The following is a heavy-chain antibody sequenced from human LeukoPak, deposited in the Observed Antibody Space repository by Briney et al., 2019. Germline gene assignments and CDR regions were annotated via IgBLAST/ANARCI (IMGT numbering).Heavy chain of an antibody. D-gene: IGHD5-24*01. CDR2: IYYSGSI. V-gene: IGHV4-59*01. Sequence: KTSETLSLTCTVSGXSISSYYWSWIRQPPGKGLEWIGYIYYSGSIKYNPPLKSRVTISVDTSKNQFSLRLASVTTADTAVYYCARAVDGYNSDYWGQGTLVTVSS. CDR1: GXSISSYY. CDR3: ARAVDGYNSDY. J-gene: IGHJ4*02.